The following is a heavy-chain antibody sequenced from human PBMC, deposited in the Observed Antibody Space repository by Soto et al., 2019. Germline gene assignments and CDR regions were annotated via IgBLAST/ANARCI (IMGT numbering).Heavy chain of an antibody. D-gene: IGHD3-16*01. J-gene: IGHJ6*02. CDR1: GGTFSSYA. Sequence: ASVKVSCKASGGTFSSYAMSWVRQAPGQGLEWMGGIIPIFGTANYAQKFQGRVTITADESTSTAYMELSSLRSEDTAVYYCARGGRAVFGYYYGMDVWGQGTTVTVSS. CDR2: IIPIFGTA. CDR3: ARGGRAVFGYYYGMDV. V-gene: IGHV1-69*13.